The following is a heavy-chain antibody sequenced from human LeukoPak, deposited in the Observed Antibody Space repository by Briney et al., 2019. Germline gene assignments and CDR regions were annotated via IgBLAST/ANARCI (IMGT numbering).Heavy chain of an antibody. V-gene: IGHV4-59*01. CDR3: ARNSPRGYAHAFDI. Sequence: KPSETLSLTCTVSGGSISSYYWSWIRQPPGKGLEWIGYIYYSGSTNYNPSLKSRVTISVDTSKNQFSLKLSSVTAADTAVYYCARNSPRGYAHAFDIWGQGTMVIVSS. CDR1: GGSISSYY. CDR2: IYYSGST. J-gene: IGHJ3*02. D-gene: IGHD5-12*01.